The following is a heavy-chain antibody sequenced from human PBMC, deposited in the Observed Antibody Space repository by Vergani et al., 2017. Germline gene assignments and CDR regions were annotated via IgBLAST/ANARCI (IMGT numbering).Heavy chain of an antibody. J-gene: IGHJ6*02. Sequence: QVQLVESGGGVVQPGGSLRLSCAASGFTFSSYGMHWVRQAPGKGLEWVAFIPYDGSNKYYADSGKGRFTISRDNSKNTLYLQMNSLRAEDTAVFYCAKRAIGRLIPSSSLMDVWGQGTTVTVSS. CDR3: AKRAIGRLIPSSSLMDV. D-gene: IGHD6-6*01. CDR2: IPYDGSNK. CDR1: GFTFSSYG. V-gene: IGHV3-30*02.